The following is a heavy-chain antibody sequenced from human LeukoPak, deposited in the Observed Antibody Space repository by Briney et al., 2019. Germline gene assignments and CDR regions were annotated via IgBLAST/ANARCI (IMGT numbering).Heavy chain of an antibody. Sequence: GASVKVSCKASGYTFTSYDINWVRQATGQGLEWMGWMNPNSGNTGYAQKFQGRVAMTRNTSISTAYMELSSLRSEDTAVYYCARGLPLDTAMVIDYWGQGTLVTVSS. CDR1: GYTFTSYD. V-gene: IGHV1-8*01. J-gene: IGHJ4*02. D-gene: IGHD5-18*01. CDR2: MNPNSGNT. CDR3: ARGLPLDTAMVIDY.